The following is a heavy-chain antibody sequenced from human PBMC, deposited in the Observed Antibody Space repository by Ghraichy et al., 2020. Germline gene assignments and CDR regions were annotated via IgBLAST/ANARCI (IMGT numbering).Heavy chain of an antibody. CDR2: IYYSGST. J-gene: IGHJ4*02. Sequence: SETLSLTCTVSGGSISSYYWSWIRQPPGKGLEWIGYIYYSGSTNYNPSLKSRVTISVDTSKNQFSLKLSSVTAADTAVYYCARASHYYDILTGYMYYFDYWGQGTLVTVSS. CDR3: ARASHYYDILTGYMYYFDY. D-gene: IGHD3-9*01. CDR1: GGSISSYY. V-gene: IGHV4-59*01.